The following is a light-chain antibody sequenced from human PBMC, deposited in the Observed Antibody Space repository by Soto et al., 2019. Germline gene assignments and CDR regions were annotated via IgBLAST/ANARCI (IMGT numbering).Light chain of an antibody. V-gene: IGKV3-11*01. CDR2: DAF. Sequence: EIVMTQSPVTLSLSPGERATLSCRASQSVSNYLAWYQQKPGQAPRLLIYDAFNRATGIPARFSGSGSGTDFTLTITSLEPEDFAIYYCQQRSVWVTFGGGTKVEMK. CDR3: QQRSVWVT. CDR1: QSVSNY. J-gene: IGKJ4*01.